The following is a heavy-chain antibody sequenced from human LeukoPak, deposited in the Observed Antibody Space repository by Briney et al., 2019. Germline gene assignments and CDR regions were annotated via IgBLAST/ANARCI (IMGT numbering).Heavy chain of an antibody. CDR2: IYTSGST. J-gene: IGHJ6*03. CDR1: GVSISSYY. D-gene: IGHD1-26*01. V-gene: IGHV4-4*09. Sequence: TTSETLSLTCTVSGVSISSYYWSWIRQPPGKGLEWIGYIYTSGSTNYNPSLKSRVTISVDTSKNQFSLKLSSVTAADTAVYYWARHGTRGSYLPYYYYYMDVWGKGTTVTVSS. CDR3: ARHGTRGSYLPYYYYYMDV.